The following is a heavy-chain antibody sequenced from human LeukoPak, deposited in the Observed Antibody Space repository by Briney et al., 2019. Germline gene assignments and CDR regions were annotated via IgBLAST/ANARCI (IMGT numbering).Heavy chain of an antibody. Sequence: PAGSLRLSCVASGFTFDDYSLNWVRQAPGKGLKWVAAISSSSDYIYYADSMRGRFTISRDNAKNSLYLQMHSLRVEDTALYYCARDRVPRATRGTFDYRGQGTPVIVSS. CDR3: ARDRVPRATRGTFDY. J-gene: IGHJ4*02. V-gene: IGHV3-21*01. D-gene: IGHD1-26*01. CDR1: GFTFDDYS. CDR2: ISSSSDYI.